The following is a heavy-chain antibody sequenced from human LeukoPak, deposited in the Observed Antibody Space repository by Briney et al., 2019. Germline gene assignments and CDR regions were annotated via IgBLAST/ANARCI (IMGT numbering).Heavy chain of an antibody. CDR3: ARGPRAGTSGPPDY. Sequence: GGSLRLSCAASGFTFSNAWMNWVRQAPGKGLEWVGRIKSKTDGGTTDYAAPVKGRFTISRDDSKNTLYLQMNSLRVEDTALYYCARGPRAGTSGPPDYWGQGTLVTVSS. V-gene: IGHV3-15*07. D-gene: IGHD1/OR15-1a*01. J-gene: IGHJ4*02. CDR2: IKSKTDGGTT. CDR1: GFTFSNAW.